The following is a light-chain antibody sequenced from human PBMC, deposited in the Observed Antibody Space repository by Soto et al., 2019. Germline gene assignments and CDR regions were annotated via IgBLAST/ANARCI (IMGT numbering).Light chain of an antibody. J-gene: IGKJ3*01. V-gene: IGKV3D-20*02. CDR1: QSVTKNY. CDR3: QQRSNWPPFT. Sequence: DIELTQSPGTLSLSPGERATLSCRASQSVTKNYLAWYQQKPGQAPRLLIYGASNRATGIPDRFSGSGSGTDFTLTISRLEPEDFAVYYCQQRSNWPPFTFGPGTKVDI. CDR2: GAS.